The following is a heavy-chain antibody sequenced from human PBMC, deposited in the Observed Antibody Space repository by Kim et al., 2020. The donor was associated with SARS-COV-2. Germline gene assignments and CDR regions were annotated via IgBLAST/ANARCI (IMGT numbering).Heavy chain of an antibody. J-gene: IGHJ4*02. D-gene: IGHD3-9*01. V-gene: IGHV1-18*01. CDR3: ARAGYRVPYYFDY. Sequence: AQTLKGRVTMTTDTSTSTAYMELRSLRSDDTAVYYCARAGYRVPYYFDYWGQGTLVTVSS.